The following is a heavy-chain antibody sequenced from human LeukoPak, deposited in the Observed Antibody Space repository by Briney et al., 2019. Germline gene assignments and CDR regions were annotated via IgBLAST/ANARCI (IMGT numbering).Heavy chain of an antibody. D-gene: IGHD6-13*01. CDR2: ISAYNGNT. J-gene: IGHJ3*02. CDR1: VYTFTSYG. V-gene: IGHV1-18*01. CDR3: ARDPLLYSSSWYGDAFDI. Sequence: ASVKVSCKASVYTFTSYGISWVRQAPGQGLEWMGWISAYNGNTNYAQKLQGRVTMTTDTSTSTAYMELRSLRSDDTALYYCARDPLLYSSSWYGDAFDIWGQGTMVTVSS.